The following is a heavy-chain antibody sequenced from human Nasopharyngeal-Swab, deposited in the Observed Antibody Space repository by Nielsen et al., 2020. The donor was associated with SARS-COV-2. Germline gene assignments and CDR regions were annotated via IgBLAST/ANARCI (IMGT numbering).Heavy chain of an antibody. Sequence: SETLSLTCTVSGGSISSYHWSWIRQPPGKGLEWIGYIYYSGSTNYNPSLKSRVTISVDTSKNQLSLKLSSVTAADTAVYYCAREGIAAAGVDYWGQGTLVTVSS. D-gene: IGHD6-13*01. J-gene: IGHJ4*02. CDR1: GGSISSYH. CDR3: AREGIAAAGVDY. CDR2: IYYSGST. V-gene: IGHV4-59*01.